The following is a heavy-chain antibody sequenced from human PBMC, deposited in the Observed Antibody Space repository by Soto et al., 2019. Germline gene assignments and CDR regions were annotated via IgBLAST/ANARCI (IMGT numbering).Heavy chain of an antibody. Sequence: SETLSLTCTVSGDSISSGDYYWSWIRQPPGKGLEWIGSIYYSGSTYYNPSLKSRVTISVDTSKNQFSLKLSSVTAADTAVYYCARRYGYDPFDYWGQGTLVTVSS. D-gene: IGHD5-18*01. CDR1: GDSISSGDYY. CDR3: ARRYGYDPFDY. V-gene: IGHV4-39*01. CDR2: IYYSGST. J-gene: IGHJ4*02.